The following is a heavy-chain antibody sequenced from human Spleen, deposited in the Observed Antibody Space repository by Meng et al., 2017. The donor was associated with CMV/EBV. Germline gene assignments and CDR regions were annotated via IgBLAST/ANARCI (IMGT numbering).Heavy chain of an antibody. D-gene: IGHD2-8*02. V-gene: IGHV3-23*01. CDR3: VKVLRVLGVTLNY. J-gene: IGHJ4*02. CDR1: GFTFSSYA. Sequence: GESLKISCAASGFTFSSYAMSWVRQAPGKGLEWVSAISGSGLSTYYADSVKGRFTISRDNSKNTLYLQMNSLRAEDTAVYYCVKVLRVLGVTLNYWGQGTLVTVSS. CDR2: ISGSGLST.